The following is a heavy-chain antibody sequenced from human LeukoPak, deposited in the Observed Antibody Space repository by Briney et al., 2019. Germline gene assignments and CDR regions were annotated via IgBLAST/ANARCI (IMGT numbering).Heavy chain of an antibody. CDR1: GYTFTSYG. V-gene: IGHV1-18*01. J-gene: IGHJ5*02. Sequence: GASVKVSCKASGYTFTSYGISWVRQAPGQGLEWMGWISAYNGNTNYAQKLQGRVTMTTGTSTSTAYMELRSLRSDDTAVYYCARDTEAHYDILTGWSLGFDPWGQGTLVTVSS. CDR2: ISAYNGNT. D-gene: IGHD3-9*01. CDR3: ARDTEAHYDILTGWSLGFDP.